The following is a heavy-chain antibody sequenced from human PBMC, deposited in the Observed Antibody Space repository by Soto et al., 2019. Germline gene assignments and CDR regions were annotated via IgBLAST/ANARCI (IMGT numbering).Heavy chain of an antibody. CDR3: AKDEYGVPLRYYYYGMDV. D-gene: IGHD4-17*01. J-gene: IGHJ6*02. Sequence: GGSLRLSCAASGFTFSSYGMHWVRQAPGKGLEWVAVISYDESDQYYADSVKGRFTISRDNSKNTLYLQMNSLRAEDTALYYCAKDEYGVPLRYYYYGMDVWGQGTKVTVSS. CDR2: ISYDESDQ. V-gene: IGHV3-30*18. CDR1: GFTFSSYG.